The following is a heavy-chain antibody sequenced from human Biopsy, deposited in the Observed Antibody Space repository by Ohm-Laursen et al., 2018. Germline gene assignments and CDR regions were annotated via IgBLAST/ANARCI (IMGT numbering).Heavy chain of an antibody. D-gene: IGHD3-10*01. V-gene: IGHV4-59*08. Sequence: SDTLSLTCTLSGDSISRSYWSWIRQSPGKGLEWVGHIFDRGTTNYNPSLESRVTMSVDTSKKQFSLRMTSVTAADTAVYYCAHGSGSYYKWDFWGRGTLVTVSS. CDR1: GDSISRSY. CDR2: IFDRGTT. J-gene: IGHJ4*02. CDR3: AHGSGSYYKWDF.